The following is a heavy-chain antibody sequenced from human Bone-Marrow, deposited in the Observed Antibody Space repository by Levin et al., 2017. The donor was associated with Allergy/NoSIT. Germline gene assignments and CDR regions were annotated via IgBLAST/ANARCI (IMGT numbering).Heavy chain of an antibody. CDR1: GFTVSSSY. CDR3: ARGWNYDGLTGWGRALDI. Sequence: LAGGSLRLSCAASGFTVSSSYMNWVRQAPGKGLEWVSSTHSGGVTEFPGSVKGRFSISRDASKNILYLQMNSLGVEDTALYYCARGWNYDGLTGWGRALDIWGQGTMVTVSS. V-gene: IGHV3-53*01. CDR2: THSGGVT. D-gene: IGHD3-9*01. J-gene: IGHJ3*02.